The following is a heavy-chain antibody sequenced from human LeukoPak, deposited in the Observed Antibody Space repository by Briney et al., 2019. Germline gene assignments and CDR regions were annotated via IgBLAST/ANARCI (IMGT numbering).Heavy chain of an antibody. V-gene: IGHV4-59*08. D-gene: IGHD3-10*01. J-gene: IGHJ5*02. CDR1: GGSINSYY. CDR3: ARHFYYNSVSYNWFDP. Sequence: SETLSLTCTVSGGSINSYYWSWIRQPPGKGLEWSGYIYYSGSTTYNPSLKSRVTISVDTSQSQFSLKLNSVTAADTAVYYCARHFYYNSVSYNWFDPWGQGTLVNVSS. CDR2: IYYSGST.